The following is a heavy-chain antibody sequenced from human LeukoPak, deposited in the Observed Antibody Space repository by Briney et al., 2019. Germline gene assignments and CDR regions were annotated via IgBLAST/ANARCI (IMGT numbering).Heavy chain of an antibody. CDR1: GFTFSAHY. CDR2: ISGSSGHT. J-gene: IGHJ4*02. D-gene: IGHD3-3*01. CDR3: AKVGFSEMEWLLYSDH. Sequence: PGGSLRLSCAASGFTFSAHYMDWVRQAPGKGLEWVSAISGSSGHTYYADSVKGRFTISRDNSKNTLYLQMNSLRAEDTAVYYCAKVGFSEMEWLLYSDHWGQGTLVTVSS. V-gene: IGHV3-23*01.